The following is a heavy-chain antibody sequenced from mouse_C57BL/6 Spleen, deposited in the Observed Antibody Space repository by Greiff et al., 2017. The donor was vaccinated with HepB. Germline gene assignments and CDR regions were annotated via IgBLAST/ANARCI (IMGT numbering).Heavy chain of an antibody. J-gene: IGHJ2*01. Sequence: EVHLVESGGGLVQPGGSLKLSCAASGFTFSDYGMAWVRQAPRKGPEWVAFISNLAYSIYYADTVTGRFPISRENAKNTLYLEMCSLRSEDTAMYYCARRGVTTGYFDYWGQGTTLTVSS. D-gene: IGHD2-5*01. CDR1: GFTFSDYG. V-gene: IGHV5-15*01. CDR2: ISNLAYSI. CDR3: ARRGVTTGYFDY.